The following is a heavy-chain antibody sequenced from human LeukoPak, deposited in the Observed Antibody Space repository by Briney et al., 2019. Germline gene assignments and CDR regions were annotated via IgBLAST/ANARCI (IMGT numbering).Heavy chain of an antibody. CDR2: ISAYNGNT. J-gene: IGHJ6*02. CDR1: GYTFTSYG. V-gene: IGHV1-18*01. D-gene: IGHD6-13*01. Sequence: ASVKVSCKASGYTFTSYGISWVRQAPGQGLEWMGWISAYNGNTNYAQKLQGRVTMTTDTSTSTAYMELRSLRSDDTAVYYCARDPRYPIAAARNGMDVWGQGTTVTVSS. CDR3: ARDPRYPIAAARNGMDV.